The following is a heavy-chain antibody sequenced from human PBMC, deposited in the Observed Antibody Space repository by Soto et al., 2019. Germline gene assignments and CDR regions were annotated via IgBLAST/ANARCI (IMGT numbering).Heavy chain of an antibody. CDR2: MYSDGRT. Sequence: EVQLLESGGGLIHPGGSLRLSCVGSGVSVSSNYMAWVRQAPGKGLEWVAVMYSDGRTYYADSVKGRFTISRDDSKNTLYLQMNSLRAEDTAVYYCARYYGAGSYFFDHWGQGALVTVSS. CDR3: ARYYGAGSYFFDH. CDR1: GVSVSSNY. D-gene: IGHD3-10*01. V-gene: IGHV3-53*01. J-gene: IGHJ4*02.